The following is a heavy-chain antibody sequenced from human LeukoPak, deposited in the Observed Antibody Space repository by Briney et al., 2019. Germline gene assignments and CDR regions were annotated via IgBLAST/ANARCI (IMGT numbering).Heavy chain of an antibody. CDR1: GFTFSDYW. CDR3: TRGGRSMSVY. V-gene: IGHV3-74*01. D-gene: IGHD1-26*01. CDR2: INSDESNT. J-gene: IGHJ4*02. Sequence: GGSLRLSCTASGFTFSDYWMHWVRQVPGKGLVWVSRINSDESNTNYADSVKGRFIISRDNAKNSLYLQMNSLRAEDTAVYYCTRGGRSMSVYWGQGTLVTVSS.